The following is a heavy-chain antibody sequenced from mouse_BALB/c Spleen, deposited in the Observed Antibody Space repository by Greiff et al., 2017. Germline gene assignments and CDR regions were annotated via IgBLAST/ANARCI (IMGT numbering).Heavy chain of an antibody. V-gene: IGHV3-2*02. CDR2: ISYSGST. J-gene: IGHJ2*01. Sequence: EVQLQESGPGLVKPSQSLSLTCTVTGYSITSDYAWNWIRQFPGNKLEWMGYISYSGSTSYNPSLKSRNSITRDTSKNQFFLQLNSVTTEDTATYYCARSGPYDSYFDYWGQGTTLTVSS. CDR3: ARSGPYDSYFDY. D-gene: IGHD2-4*01. CDR1: GYSITSDYA.